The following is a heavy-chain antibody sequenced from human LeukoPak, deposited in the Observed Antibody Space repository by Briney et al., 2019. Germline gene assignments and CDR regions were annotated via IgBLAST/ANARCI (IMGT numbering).Heavy chain of an antibody. CDR3: TKGHSGGWSQTFDY. CDR1: GFTFSSYA. V-gene: IGHV3-23*01. CDR2: LSTSGDST. J-gene: IGHJ4*02. Sequence: GGSLRLSCAASGFTFSSYAISWVRQAPGKGLEWVSGLSTSGDSTYYADSVKGRFTISRDNSKNTLYLQMNSLRADDTAVYYCTKGHSGGWSQTFDYWGRGTLVTVSS. D-gene: IGHD6-19*01.